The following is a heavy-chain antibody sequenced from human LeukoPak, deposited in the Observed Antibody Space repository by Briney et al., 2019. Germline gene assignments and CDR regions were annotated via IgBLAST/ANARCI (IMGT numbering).Heavy chain of an antibody. D-gene: IGHD3-3*01. CDR1: GFTFNTYG. Sequence: GGSLRLSCAASGFTFNTYGINWVRQAPGKGLEWVSSISSSSSYIYYADSVKGRFTISRDNAKNSLYLQINRLRVEDTAVYYCARFSGVFGPKGYAFDIWGQGTVVTVSS. CDR2: ISSSSSYI. CDR3: ARFSGVFGPKGYAFDI. V-gene: IGHV3-21*01. J-gene: IGHJ3*02.